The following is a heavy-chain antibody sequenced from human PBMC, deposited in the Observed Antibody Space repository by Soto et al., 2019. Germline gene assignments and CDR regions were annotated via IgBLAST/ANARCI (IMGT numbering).Heavy chain of an antibody. CDR2: ISGSGGST. CDR1: GFTFSSYA. Sequence: HPGGSLRLSCAASGFTFSSYAMSWVRQAPGKGLEWVSAISGSGGSTYYADSVKGRFTISRDNSKNTLYLQMNSLRAEDTAVYYCATLPHSSSWYAVDYWGQGTLVTVSS. V-gene: IGHV3-23*01. CDR3: ATLPHSSSWYAVDY. D-gene: IGHD6-13*01. J-gene: IGHJ4*02.